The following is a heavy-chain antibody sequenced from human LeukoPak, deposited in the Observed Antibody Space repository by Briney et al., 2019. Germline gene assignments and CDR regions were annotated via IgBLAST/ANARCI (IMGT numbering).Heavy chain of an antibody. CDR2: INHSGST. J-gene: IGHJ6*03. CDR1: GGSFSDYY. Sequence: SETLSLTCAVHGGSFSDYYWTWIRQSPGKDLQWIGDINHSGSTNCNPSLKRRVTISIDTSNNHFSLKMNSVTAADAAVYYCARVRSYYYYYMDVWGEGTTVTISS. CDR3: ARVRSYYYYYMDV. V-gene: IGHV4-34*01.